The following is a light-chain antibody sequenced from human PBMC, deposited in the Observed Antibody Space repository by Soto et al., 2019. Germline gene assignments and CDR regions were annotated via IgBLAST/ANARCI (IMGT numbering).Light chain of an antibody. CDR1: QSVSSN. CDR3: QQRSNWIT. CDR2: DAS. Sequence: EIVMAQSPATLSVSPGERATLSFRASQSVSSNLAWYQQKPGQAPRLLIYDASTRATGIPARFSGSGSGTDFTLTISSLEPEDFAVYHCQQRSNWITFGQGTRLEIK. J-gene: IGKJ5*01. V-gene: IGKV3-11*01.